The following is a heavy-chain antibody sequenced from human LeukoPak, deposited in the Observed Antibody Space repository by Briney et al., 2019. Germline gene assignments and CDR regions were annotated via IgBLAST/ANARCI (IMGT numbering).Heavy chain of an antibody. D-gene: IGHD3-16*02. CDR1: GGIFSSYA. J-gene: IGHJ4*02. V-gene: IGHV1-69*06. Sequence: PKASVKVSCKASGGIFSSYAINWVRQAPGQGLEWMGRIIPIFGSANYAQEFQGRVTITADKSTRTAYMELSSLRSEDTALYYCAKGSRLREGGSYRFWGQGTLVTVSS. CDR3: AKGSRLREGGSYRF. CDR2: IIPIFGSA.